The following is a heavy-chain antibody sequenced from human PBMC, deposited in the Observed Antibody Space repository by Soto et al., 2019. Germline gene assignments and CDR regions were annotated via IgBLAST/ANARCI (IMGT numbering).Heavy chain of an antibody. CDR3: AREAEPQYYYGSGSYYNRGVYGY. CDR2: IWYDGSNK. V-gene: IGHV3-33*01. J-gene: IGHJ4*02. D-gene: IGHD3-10*01. Sequence: GGSLRLSCAASGFTFSSYGMHWVRQAPGKGLEWVAVIWYDGSNKHYADSVKGRFTISRDNSKNTLYLQMNSLRAEDTAVYYCAREAEPQYYYGSGSYYNRGVYGYWGQGTLVTVSS. CDR1: GFTFSSYG.